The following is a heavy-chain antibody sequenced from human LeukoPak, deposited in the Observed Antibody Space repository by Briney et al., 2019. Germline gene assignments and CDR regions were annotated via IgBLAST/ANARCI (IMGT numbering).Heavy chain of an antibody. V-gene: IGHV3-23*01. CDR1: GFTFKSSS. J-gene: IGHJ4*02. D-gene: IGHD1-26*01. CDR3: AKDSRTTTCPLDY. Sequence: GGSLRLSCAASGFTFKSSSMSWVRQAPGKGLEWVSSISGGGGTTYYADSVKGRFTIARDNSKNTLYLQMNSLRAADTAVYYCAKDSRTTTCPLDYWGQGTLVTVSS. CDR2: ISGGGGTT.